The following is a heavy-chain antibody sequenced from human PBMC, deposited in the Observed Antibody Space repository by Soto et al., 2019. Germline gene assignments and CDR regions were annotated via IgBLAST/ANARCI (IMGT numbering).Heavy chain of an antibody. CDR3: ARDKDDYGDYPNWFDP. V-gene: IGHV3-33*01. D-gene: IGHD4-17*01. J-gene: IGHJ5*02. Sequence: QVQLVESGGGVVQPGRSLRLSCAASGFTFSSYGMHWVRQAPGKGLEWVAVIWYDGSNKYYADSVKGRFTISRDNSKNTLYLQMNSLRAEDTAVYYCARDKDDYGDYPNWFDPWGQGTLVTVSS. CDR2: IWYDGSNK. CDR1: GFTFSSYG.